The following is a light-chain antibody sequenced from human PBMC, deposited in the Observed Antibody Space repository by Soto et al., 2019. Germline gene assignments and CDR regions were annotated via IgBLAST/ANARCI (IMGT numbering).Light chain of an antibody. V-gene: IGLV2-23*01. J-gene: IGLJ2*01. CDR2: EGS. CDR1: SSDVGSYNL. CDR3: CSYAGSSTYV. Sequence: QSALTQPASVSGSPGQSITISCTGTSSDVGSYNLVSWYQQYPGKAPKLIIYEGSKRPSGVSNRFSGSKSGNTASLTISGHQAEDEADYYCCSYAGSSTYVFGGGTKLTFL.